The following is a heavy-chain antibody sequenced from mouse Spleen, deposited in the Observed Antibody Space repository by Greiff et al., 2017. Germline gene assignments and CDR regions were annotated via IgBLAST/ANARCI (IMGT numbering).Heavy chain of an antibody. V-gene: IGHV5-9-1*01. CDR3: ARNSKIDSNSDYYAMDY. CDR1: GFTFSSYA. J-gene: IGHJ4*01. D-gene: IGHD2-5*01. CDR2: ISSGGSYT. Sequence: EVKVVESGGGLVKPGGSLKLSCAASGFTFSSYAMSWVRQTPEKRLEWVATISSGGSYTYYPDSVKGRFTISRDNAKNTLYLQMSSLRSEDTAMYYCARNSKIDSNSDYYAMDYWGQGTSVTVSS.